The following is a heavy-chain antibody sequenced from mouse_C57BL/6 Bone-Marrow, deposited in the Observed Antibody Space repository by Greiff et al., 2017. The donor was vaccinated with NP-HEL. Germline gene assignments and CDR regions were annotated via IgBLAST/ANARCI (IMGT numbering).Heavy chain of an antibody. CDR2: IDPSDSYT. CDR1: GYTFTSYW. Sequence: VQLQQPGAELVRPGTSVKLSCKASGYTFTSYWMHWVKQRPGQGLEWIGVIDPSDSYTNYNQKFKGKATLTVDTSSSTAYMQLSSLTSEDSAVYYCARPDYYGNYGYFDYWGQGTTLTVSS. D-gene: IGHD2-1*01. J-gene: IGHJ2*01. CDR3: ARPDYYGNYGYFDY. V-gene: IGHV1-59*01.